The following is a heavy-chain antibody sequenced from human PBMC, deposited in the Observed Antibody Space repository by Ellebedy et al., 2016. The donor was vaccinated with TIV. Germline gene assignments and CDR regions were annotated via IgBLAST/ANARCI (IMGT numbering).Heavy chain of an antibody. Sequence: GESLKISCAASGFTLDNYAMFWVRQAPGQGLEGVSGISGGGASVYYGDSVKGRFTISRDISKNTLILQMDSLRVEDTAVYYCAKGSIASALTCLDYWGQGTLVTVSS. D-gene: IGHD6-13*01. J-gene: IGHJ4*02. CDR3: AKGSIASALTCLDY. V-gene: IGHV3-23*01. CDR2: ISGGGASV. CDR1: GFTLDNYA.